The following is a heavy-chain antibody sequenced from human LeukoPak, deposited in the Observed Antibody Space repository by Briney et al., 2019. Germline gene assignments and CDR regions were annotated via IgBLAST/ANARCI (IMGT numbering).Heavy chain of an antibody. J-gene: IGHJ5*02. D-gene: IGHD1-26*01. CDR2: IYYSGST. V-gene: IGHV4-31*03. CDR3: AREHFGPVGAKPSRTNWFDP. CDR1: GGSISSGGYY. Sequence: SETLSLTCTVSGGSISSGGYYWSWIRQHPGKGLEWIGYIYYSGSTYYNPSLKSRVTISVDTSKNQFSLKLSSVTAADTAVYYCAREHFGPVGAKPSRTNWFDPWGQGTLVTVSS.